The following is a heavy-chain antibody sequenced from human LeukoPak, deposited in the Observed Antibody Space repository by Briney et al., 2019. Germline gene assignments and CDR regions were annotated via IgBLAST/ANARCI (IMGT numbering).Heavy chain of an antibody. CDR2: ISWNSGSI. CDR1: GFTFDDYA. J-gene: IGHJ4*02. Sequence: GRSLRLSCAASGFTFDDYAMHWVRHAPGKGLEWVSGISWNSGSIGYADSVKGRFTISRDNAKNSLYLQMNSLRAEDTALYYCAKATEYCSSTSCYYFDYWGQGTLVTVSS. D-gene: IGHD2-2*01. V-gene: IGHV3-9*01. CDR3: AKATEYCSSTSCYYFDY.